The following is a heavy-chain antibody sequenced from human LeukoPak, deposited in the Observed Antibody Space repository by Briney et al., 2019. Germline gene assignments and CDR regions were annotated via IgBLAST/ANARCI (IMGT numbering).Heavy chain of an antibody. CDR2: INHSGST. CDR3: ARGPPTVDCSSTSCYRRYFDS. Sequence: PSETLSLTCAVYGGSFSGYYWSWIRQPPGKGLEWIGEINHSGSTNYNPSLKSRVTISVDTSKNQFSLKLSSVTAADTAVYYCARGPPTVDCSSTSCYRRYFDSWGQGTLVTVSS. D-gene: IGHD2-2*02. J-gene: IGHJ4*02. V-gene: IGHV4-34*01. CDR1: GGSFSGYY.